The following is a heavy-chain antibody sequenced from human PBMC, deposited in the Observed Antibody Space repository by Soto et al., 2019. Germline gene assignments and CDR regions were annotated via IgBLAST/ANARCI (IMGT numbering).Heavy chain of an antibody. CDR3: ARVSWREKYGMDV. CDR1: GFTFSDSY. V-gene: IGHV3-11*01. CDR2: ITFSGNTV. Sequence: QVQLVESGGGLVKPGGSLRLSCAASGFTFSDSYMSWIRQAPGKGLEWISYITFSGNTVYYADSLKGRFTISRDNAKNSLDLEINRLRGEDPAVDYCARVSWREKYGMDVWGQGTTVTVSS. J-gene: IGHJ6*02.